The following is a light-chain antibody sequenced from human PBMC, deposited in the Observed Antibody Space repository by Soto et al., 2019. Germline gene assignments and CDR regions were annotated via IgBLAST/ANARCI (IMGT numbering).Light chain of an antibody. CDR1: QTISSW. CDR3: QHYNSYSEA. V-gene: IGKV1-5*03. Sequence: DIQMTQSASTLSGSVGDRVTITCRASQTISSWLAWYQQKPGKAPKLMIYKASTLKSGVPSRFSGSGSGTEMTLTISSVQSDDFATYYCQHYNSYSEAFGQGAKVDI. CDR2: KAS. J-gene: IGKJ1*01.